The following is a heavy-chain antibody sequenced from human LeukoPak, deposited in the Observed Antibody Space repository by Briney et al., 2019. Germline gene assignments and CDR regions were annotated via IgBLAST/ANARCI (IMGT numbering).Heavy chain of an antibody. Sequence: GGSLRLSCAASGFTVSSNYMSWVRQAPGKGLEWVSLIYSGDSTYYADSVKGRFTISRDNSKNTLYLQMNSLRAEDTAVYYCARDQRATASTGSYFDYWGQGTLVTVSS. CDR2: IYSGDST. J-gene: IGHJ4*02. CDR3: ARDQRATASTGSYFDY. CDR1: GFTVSSNY. D-gene: IGHD1-1*01. V-gene: IGHV3-53*01.